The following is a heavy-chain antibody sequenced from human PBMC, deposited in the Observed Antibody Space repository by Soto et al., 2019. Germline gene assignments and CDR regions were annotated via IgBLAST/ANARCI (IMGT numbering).Heavy chain of an antibody. D-gene: IGHD1-26*01. Sequence: ASVKVSCKASGYTFTSYAMHWVRQAPGQRLEWMGWINAGNGNTKYSQKFQGRVTITRDTSASTAYMELSSLRSEDTAVYYCARSLKVGATTFDYWGQGTLVTVSS. CDR3: ARSLKVGATTFDY. V-gene: IGHV1-3*01. CDR2: INAGNGNT. J-gene: IGHJ4*02. CDR1: GYTFTSYA.